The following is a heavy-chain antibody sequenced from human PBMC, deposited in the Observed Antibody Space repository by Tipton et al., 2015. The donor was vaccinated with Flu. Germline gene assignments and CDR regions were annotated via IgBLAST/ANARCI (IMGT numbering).Heavy chain of an antibody. Sequence: SGFTFSGHGMHWVRQAPGKGLEWVAVIWYDGSDKYDADSVRGRFTISRDNSNNTLYLQMRSLRVEDTTVYFCAREATGKFDYWGQGTLVTVSS. V-gene: IGHV3-33*01. CDR3: AREATGKFDY. CDR1: GFTFSGHG. CDR2: IWYDGSDK. D-gene: IGHD5-12*01. J-gene: IGHJ4*02.